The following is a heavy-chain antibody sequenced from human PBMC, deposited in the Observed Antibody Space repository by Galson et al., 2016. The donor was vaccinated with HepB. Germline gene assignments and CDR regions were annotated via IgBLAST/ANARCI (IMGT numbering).Heavy chain of an antibody. J-gene: IGHJ4*02. CDR1: GFTFSTYA. CDR3: ARGGHLEMSTILGFDY. V-gene: IGHV3-21*01. Sequence: SLRLSCAASGFTFSTYAMNWVRQAPGRGLEWVSSISSSSRYIYYADSVKGRFTSSRDNAKNSLFLQMNSLRAEDTAVYYCARGGHLEMSTILGFDYWGQGALVTVSS. D-gene: IGHD5-24*01. CDR2: ISSSSRYI.